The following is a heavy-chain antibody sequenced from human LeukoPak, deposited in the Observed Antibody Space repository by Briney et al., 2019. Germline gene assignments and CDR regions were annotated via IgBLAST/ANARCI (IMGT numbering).Heavy chain of an antibody. CDR1: GYTLTELS. CDR3: ARYGSGQNWFDP. V-gene: IGHV1-24*01. CDR2: FDPEDSET. D-gene: IGHD3-10*01. Sequence: ASVKVSCKASGYTLTELSMHWVRQAPGKGLEWMGGFDPEDSETIYAQKFQGRVTMTEDTSTDTAYMELSSLRSEDTAVYYCARYGSGQNWFDPWGQGTLVTVSS. J-gene: IGHJ5*02.